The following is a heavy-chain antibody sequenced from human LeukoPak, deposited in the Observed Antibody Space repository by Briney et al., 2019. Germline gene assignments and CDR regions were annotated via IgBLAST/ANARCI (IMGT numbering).Heavy chain of an antibody. CDR3: ARGAFDY. CDR1: RGSISSSTYY. CDR2: IYYSGST. Sequence: SETLSLTCTVSRGSISSSTYYWGWIRQPPGKGLEWIGSIYYSGSTYYNPSLKSRVTISVDTSKNQFSLKLSSVTAADTAVYYCARGAFDYWGQGTLVTVSS. V-gene: IGHV4-39*07. J-gene: IGHJ4*02.